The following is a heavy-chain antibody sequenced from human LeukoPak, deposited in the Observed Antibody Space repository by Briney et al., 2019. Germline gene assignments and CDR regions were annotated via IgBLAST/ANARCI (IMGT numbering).Heavy chain of an antibody. V-gene: IGHV3-21*04. J-gene: IGHJ3*02. CDR2: ISSSSSYI. D-gene: IGHD3-22*01. CDR3: ARSNRRFYYDSSGYSPTPFDI. Sequence: GGSLRLSCAASGFTFSSYSMNWVRQAPGKGLEWVSSISSSSSYIYYADSVKGRFTISRDNAKNSLYLQMNSLRAEDTAVYYCARSNRRFYYDSSGYSPTPFDIWGQGTMVTVSS. CDR1: GFTFSSYS.